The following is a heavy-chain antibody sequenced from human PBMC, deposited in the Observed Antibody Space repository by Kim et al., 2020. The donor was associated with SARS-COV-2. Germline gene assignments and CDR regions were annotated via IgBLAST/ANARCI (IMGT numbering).Heavy chain of an antibody. Sequence: RWGRQAPGQGLEWMGGIIPIFGTANYAQKFQGRVTITADESTSTAYMELSSLRSEDTAVYYCARGTKITFGGVIVTQSLFDYWGQGTLVTVSS. D-gene: IGHD3-16*02. J-gene: IGHJ4*02. CDR2: IIPIFGTA. CDR3: ARGTKITFGGVIVTQSLFDY. V-gene: IGHV1-69*01.